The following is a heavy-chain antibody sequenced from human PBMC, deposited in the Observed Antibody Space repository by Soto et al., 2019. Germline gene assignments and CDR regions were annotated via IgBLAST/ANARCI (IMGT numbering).Heavy chain of an antibody. CDR1: GGSFSGYY. Sequence: SETLSLTCAVYGGSFSGYYWSWIRQPPGKGLEWIGEINHSGSTNYNPSLKSRVTISVDTSKNQFSLKLSSVTAADTAVYYCARVSASGDTAMVAEVSFDYWGQGTLVTVSS. CDR3: ARVSASGDTAMVAEVSFDY. V-gene: IGHV4-34*01. CDR2: INHSGST. D-gene: IGHD5-18*01. J-gene: IGHJ4*02.